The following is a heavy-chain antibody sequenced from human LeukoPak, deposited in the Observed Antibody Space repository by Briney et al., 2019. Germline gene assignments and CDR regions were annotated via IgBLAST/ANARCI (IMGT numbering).Heavy chain of an antibody. Sequence: PSETLSLTCTVSGGSISSYYWSWIRQPPGKGLEWIGYIYYSGSTNYNPSLKSRVTISVDTSKNQFSLKLSSVTAADTAVYYCARSGYSSGWSFDYWGQGTLVTVSS. V-gene: IGHV4-59*01. J-gene: IGHJ4*02. CDR3: ARSGYSSGWSFDY. CDR2: IYYSGST. CDR1: GGSISSYY. D-gene: IGHD6-19*01.